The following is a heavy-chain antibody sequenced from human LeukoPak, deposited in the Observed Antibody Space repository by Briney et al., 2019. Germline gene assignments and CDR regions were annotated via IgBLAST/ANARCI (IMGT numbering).Heavy chain of an antibody. CDR3: ARDLDDILTGYYVDY. D-gene: IGHD3-9*01. CDR2: ISADNGNT. V-gene: IGHV1-18*01. CDR1: GYTFTSYA. J-gene: IGHJ4*02. Sequence: GASVKVSCTASGYTFTSYAISWVRQAPGQGLEWMGWISADNGNTDYAQRFQGRVTMTTDTSTSTAYMELRSLRSDDTAVYYCARDLDDILTGYYVDYWGQGTLVTVSS.